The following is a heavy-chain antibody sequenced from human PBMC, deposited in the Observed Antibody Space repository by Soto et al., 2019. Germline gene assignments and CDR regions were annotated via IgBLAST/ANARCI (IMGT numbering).Heavy chain of an antibody. J-gene: IGHJ4*02. D-gene: IGHD6-19*01. CDR2: INPSGGST. Sequence: ASVKVSCKASGYTFTSYYMHWVRQAPGQGLEWMGIINPSGGSTSYAQKFQGRVTMTRDTSTSTVYMELSSLRSEDTAVYYCARASLIAVAGHYYFDYWGQGTLVTVSS. V-gene: IGHV1-46*01. CDR3: ARASLIAVAGHYYFDY. CDR1: GYTFTSYY.